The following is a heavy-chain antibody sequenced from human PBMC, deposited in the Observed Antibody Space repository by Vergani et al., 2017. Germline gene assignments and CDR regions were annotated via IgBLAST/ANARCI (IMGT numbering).Heavy chain of an antibody. CDR2: INPNSGGT. CDR1: GYTFTGYY. V-gene: IGHV1-2*02. Sequence: QVQLVQSGAEVKKPGASVKVSCKASGYTFTGYYMHWVRQAPGQGLEWMGWINPNSGGTNYAQKLQGRVTMTTDTSTSTAYMELMSLRSDDTAVYYCARDLGIAVSGPSGWFDPWGQGTLVTVSS. CDR3: ARDLGIAVSGPSGWFDP. D-gene: IGHD6-19*01. J-gene: IGHJ5*02.